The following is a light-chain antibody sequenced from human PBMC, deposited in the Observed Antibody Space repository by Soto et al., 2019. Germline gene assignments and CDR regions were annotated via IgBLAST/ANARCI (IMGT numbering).Light chain of an antibody. CDR2: EAL. CDR1: RSISTY. Sequence: EIVLTQSPATLSLSPGERATLSCRSSRSISTYLAWYQQKPGQAPRLLIYEALNRATGIPARFSGSGSGTDFTLTISRLEPEDFALYYCQHYAGGSRITFGQGTRLEIK. CDR3: QHYAGGSRIT. J-gene: IGKJ5*01. V-gene: IGKV3-11*01.